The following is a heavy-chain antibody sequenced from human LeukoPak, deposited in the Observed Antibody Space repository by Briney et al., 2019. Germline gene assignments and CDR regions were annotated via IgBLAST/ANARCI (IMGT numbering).Heavy chain of an antibody. Sequence: PERSLRLSCAASGFTFSSYAMHWVRQAPGKGLEWVAVISYDGSNKYYADSVKGRFTISRDNSKNTLYLQMNSLRAEDTAVYYCARDGITDYYDSSGFEYFQHWGQGTLVTVSS. V-gene: IGHV3-30*04. J-gene: IGHJ1*01. CDR3: ARDGITDYYDSSGFEYFQH. CDR2: ISYDGSNK. D-gene: IGHD3-22*01. CDR1: GFTFSSYA.